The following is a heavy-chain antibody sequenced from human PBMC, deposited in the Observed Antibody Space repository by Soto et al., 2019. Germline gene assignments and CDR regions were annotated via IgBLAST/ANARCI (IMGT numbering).Heavy chain of an antibody. CDR2: VSGSGGST. CDR3: AKDKGFGELI. CDR1: GRTFTTYV. J-gene: IGHJ3*02. Sequence: EVQLLESGGGVVQPGGSLSLSCSASGRTFTTYVMTWVRQAPGEGLEWVSTVSGSGGSTFYVDSVKGRFTISRDTSNNTLYLQMNSLRVEDTAVYYCAKDKGFGELIWGQGTMVIVSS. V-gene: IGHV3-23*01. D-gene: IGHD3-10*01.